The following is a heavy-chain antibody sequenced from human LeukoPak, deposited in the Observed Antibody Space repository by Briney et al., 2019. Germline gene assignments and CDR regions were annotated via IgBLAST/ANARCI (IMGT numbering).Heavy chain of an antibody. CDR1: GFTFRSYA. D-gene: IGHD2-15*01. J-gene: IGHJ6*02. CDR2: ISGSGESR. CDR3: AKVVQKYCSGGSCYFYYGMDV. Sequence: GGSLRLSCAVSGFTFRSYAMSWVRQAPGKGLEWVSGISGSGESRHYADSVKGRFTISRDNSKNTLYLQMNSLRAEDTAVYYCAKVVQKYCSGGSCYFYYGMDVWGQGTTVTVSS. V-gene: IGHV3-23*01.